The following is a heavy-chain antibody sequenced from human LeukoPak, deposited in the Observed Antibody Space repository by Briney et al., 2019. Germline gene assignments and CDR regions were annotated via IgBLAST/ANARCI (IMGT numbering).Heavy chain of an antibody. CDR3: ARSHQLFDWLLI. Sequence: PSETLSLTCAVYGGSFSGYYWGWIRQPPGKGLEWIGSIYHSGSTYYNPSLKSRVTISVDTSKNQFSLKLSSVTAADTAVYYCARSHQLFDWLLIWGQGTLVTVSS. CDR2: IYHSGST. D-gene: IGHD3-9*01. CDR1: GGSFSGYY. V-gene: IGHV4-38-2*01. J-gene: IGHJ4*02.